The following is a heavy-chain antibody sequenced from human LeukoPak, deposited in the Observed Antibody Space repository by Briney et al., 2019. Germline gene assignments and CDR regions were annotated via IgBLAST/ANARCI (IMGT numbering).Heavy chain of an antibody. V-gene: IGHV1-18*01. J-gene: IGHJ6*03. CDR1: GYSLTSYG. Sequence: ASVKVSCKASGYSLTSYGISWVRQAPGQGLEWMGWISAYNGDTNYAQNLQGRVTMTTDTSTSTAYMELRSLRSDDTAVYYCARDSSSSSYYYYYMDVWGKGTTVTVSS. D-gene: IGHD6-13*01. CDR2: ISAYNGDT. CDR3: ARDSSSSSYYYYYMDV.